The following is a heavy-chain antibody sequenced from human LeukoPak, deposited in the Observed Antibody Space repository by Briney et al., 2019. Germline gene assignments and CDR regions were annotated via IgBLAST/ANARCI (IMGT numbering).Heavy chain of an antibody. V-gene: IGHV3-23*01. CDR1: GFTFSSYA. J-gene: IGHJ1*01. Sequence: GGSLRLSCAASGFTFSSYAMSWVRQAPGKGLEAPGKGLEWVSAISGSGGSTYYADSVKGRFTISRDNSKNTLYLQMNSLRAEDTAVYYCAKGGSSSWYPLTLWGQGTLVTVSS. D-gene: IGHD6-13*01. CDR2: ISGSGGST. CDR3: AKGGSSSWYPLTL.